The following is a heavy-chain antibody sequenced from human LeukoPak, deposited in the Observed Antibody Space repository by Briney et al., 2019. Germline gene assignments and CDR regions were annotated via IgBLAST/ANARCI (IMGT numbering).Heavy chain of an antibody. CDR1: GFTFSTYS. CDR3: ARDRETYSDYPKNAFDI. D-gene: IGHD4-11*01. CDR2: ISSSGRYI. V-gene: IGHV3-21*01. J-gene: IGHJ3*02. Sequence: GGSLRLSCAASGFTFSTYSMNWVRQAPGKGLEWVSFISSSGRYIYYADSVRGRFAISRDNAKKSLYLQMNSLRAEDTAVYYCARDRETYSDYPKNAFDIWGQGTVVTVS.